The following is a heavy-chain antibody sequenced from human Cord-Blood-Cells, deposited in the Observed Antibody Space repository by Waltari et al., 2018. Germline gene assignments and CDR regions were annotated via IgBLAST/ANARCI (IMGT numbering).Heavy chain of an antibody. CDR1: GFTFSSYS. CDR3: ARVGGYCSSTSCYYWYFDL. J-gene: IGHJ2*01. V-gene: IGHV3-21*01. D-gene: IGHD2-2*01. CDR2: ISSSSSYI. Sequence: EVQLVESGGGLVKPGGSLRLSCAASGFTFSSYSMNWVRQAPGKGLEWVSSISSSSSYIYYADSVKGRFTISRDNAKNSLYLQMNSLRAEDTAVYYCARVGGYCSSTSCYYWYFDLWGRGTLVTVSS.